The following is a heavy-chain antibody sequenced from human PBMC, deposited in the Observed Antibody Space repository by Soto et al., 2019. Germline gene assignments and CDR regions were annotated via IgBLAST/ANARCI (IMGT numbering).Heavy chain of an antibody. CDR3: ARAMGYCSSTSCRGDWFDL. V-gene: IGHV4-4*02. J-gene: IGHJ5*02. CDR1: SGSISSSNW. Sequence: QVQLQESGPGLVKPSGTLSLTCAVSSGSISSSNWWSWVRQPPGKGLEWIGEIYHSGSTNYNPSLKSRVTISLDKSKNQFPLKLSSVTAADTAVYYCARAMGYCSSTSCRGDWFDLWGQGTLVTVSS. D-gene: IGHD2-2*01. CDR2: IYHSGST.